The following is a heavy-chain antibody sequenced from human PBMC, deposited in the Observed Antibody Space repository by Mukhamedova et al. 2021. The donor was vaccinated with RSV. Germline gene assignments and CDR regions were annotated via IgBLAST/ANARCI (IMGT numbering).Heavy chain of an antibody. J-gene: IGHJ3*01. CDR3: ARDPTWSSLVI. Sequence: GLEWLANIKEDGSHTNYVDSVKGRFIISRDNARNSLFLQMNSLRVEDTAVYFCARDPTWSSLVIWGQGTMVTFSS. D-gene: IGHD3-3*01. V-gene: IGHV3-7*01. CDR2: IKEDGSHT.